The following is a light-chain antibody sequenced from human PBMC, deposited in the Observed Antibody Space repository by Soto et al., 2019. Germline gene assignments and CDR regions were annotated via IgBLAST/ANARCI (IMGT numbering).Light chain of an antibody. CDR3: SSYTSTTTPLV. J-gene: IGLJ1*01. V-gene: IGLV2-14*01. CDR1: SSDVGDYNY. CDR2: EVS. Sequence: QSVLTQPASVSGSPGRSITISCTGTSSDVGDYNYVSWCPQYPGKAPRLMIYEVSSRPSGVSDRFACSKSDNTASLTISGLQAEDEADYYCSSYTSTTTPLVFGTGTKVTVL.